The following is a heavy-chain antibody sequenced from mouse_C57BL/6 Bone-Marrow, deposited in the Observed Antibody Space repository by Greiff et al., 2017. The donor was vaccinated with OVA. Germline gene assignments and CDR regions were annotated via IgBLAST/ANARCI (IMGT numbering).Heavy chain of an antibody. CDR1: GYTFTSYT. D-gene: IGHD1-1*01. J-gene: IGHJ3*01. CDR2: INPSSGYT. CDR3: ARRGTTVAPFAY. V-gene: IGHV1-4*01. Sequence: VQLQQSGAELARPGASVKMSCKASGYTFTSYTMHWVKQRPGQGLEWIGYINPSSGYTKYNQKFKDKATLTADKSSSTAYMQLSSLTSEDSAVYYCARRGTTVAPFAYWGQGTLVTVSA.